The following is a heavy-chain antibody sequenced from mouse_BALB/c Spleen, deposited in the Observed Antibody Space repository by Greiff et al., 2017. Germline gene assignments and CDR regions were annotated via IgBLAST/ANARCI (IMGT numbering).Heavy chain of an antibody. Sequence: EVQLQQSGAELVKPGASVKLSCTASGFNIKDTYMHWVKQRPEQGLEWIGRIDPANGNTKYDPKFQGKATITADTSSNTAYLQLSSLTSEDTAVYYCARTYYDYDNTTDLDYWGQGTTLTVSS. V-gene: IGHV14-3*02. J-gene: IGHJ2*01. D-gene: IGHD2-4*01. CDR2: IDPANGNT. CDR3: ARTYYDYDNTTDLDY. CDR1: GFNIKDTY.